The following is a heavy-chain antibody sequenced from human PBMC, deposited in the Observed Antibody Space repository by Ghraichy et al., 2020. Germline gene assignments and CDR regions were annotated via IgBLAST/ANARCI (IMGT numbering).Heavy chain of an antibody. J-gene: IGHJ6*02. CDR1: GFTFSSYA. Sequence: GGSLRLSCAASGFTFSSYAMSWVRQAPGKGLEWVSAISGSGGSTYYADSVKGRFTISRDNSKNTLYLQMNSLRAEDTAVYYCAKGHYYDSSGYVPVYYYYGMDVWGQGTTVTVSS. CDR3: AKGHYYDSSGYVPVYYYYGMDV. D-gene: IGHD3-22*01. CDR2: ISGSGGST. V-gene: IGHV3-23*01.